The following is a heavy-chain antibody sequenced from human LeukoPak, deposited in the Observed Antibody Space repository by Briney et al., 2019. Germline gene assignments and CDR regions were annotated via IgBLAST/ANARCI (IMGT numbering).Heavy chain of an antibody. J-gene: IGHJ4*02. CDR1: GYTFTSYG. D-gene: IGHD3-16*02. CDR3: ASSLNYDYVWGSYRHFDY. Sequence: ASVKVSCKASGYTFTSYGISWVRQAPGQGLEWMGWISAYNGNTNYAQKLQGRVTMTTDTSTSTAYMELSSLRSEDTAVYYCASSLNYDYVWGSYRHFDYWGQGTLVTVSS. CDR2: ISAYNGNT. V-gene: IGHV1-18*01.